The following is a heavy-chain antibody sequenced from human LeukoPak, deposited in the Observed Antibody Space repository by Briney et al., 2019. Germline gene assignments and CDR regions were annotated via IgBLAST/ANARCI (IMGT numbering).Heavy chain of an antibody. J-gene: IGHJ4*02. V-gene: IGHV4-4*02. CDR3: ARQFDYVWGSFDY. CDR2: IYHSGST. CDR1: GGSISSSNW. D-gene: IGHD3-16*01. Sequence: SETLSLTCAVSGGSISSSNWWSWVRQPPGKGLEWIGEIYHSGSTNYNPSLKSRVTISVDKSKNQFSLKLSSVTAADTAVYYCARQFDYVWGSFDYWGQGTLVTVSS.